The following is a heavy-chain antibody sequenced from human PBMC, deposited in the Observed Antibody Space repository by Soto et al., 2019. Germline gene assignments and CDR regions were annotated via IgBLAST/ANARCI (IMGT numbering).Heavy chain of an antibody. CDR1: GGTFSSYA. D-gene: IGHD3-16*01. CDR2: IIPIFGTA. J-gene: IGHJ5*02. CDR3: ARDLPSMGSLEWFDP. V-gene: IGHV1-69*06. Sequence: SVKVSCKASGGTFSSYAISWVRQAPGQGLEWMGGIIPIFGTANYAQKFQGRVTITADKSTSTAYMELSSLRSEDTAVYYCARDLPSMGSLEWFDPWGQGTLVTVSS.